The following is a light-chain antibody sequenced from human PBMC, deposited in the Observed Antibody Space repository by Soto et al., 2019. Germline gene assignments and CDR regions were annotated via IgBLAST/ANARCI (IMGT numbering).Light chain of an antibody. Sequence: QSVLRQPPSASGTPGQRVSLSCSGSHSNIGANTVNWYQHVPGAAPTLLIYTNDQRPSGVAGRFSGSKSGTSASLAISGLQSDDEGHYYCAAWDDSLNGLIFGGGTKLTVL. V-gene: IGLV1-44*01. CDR1: HSNIGANT. CDR2: TND. J-gene: IGLJ2*01. CDR3: AAWDDSLNGLI.